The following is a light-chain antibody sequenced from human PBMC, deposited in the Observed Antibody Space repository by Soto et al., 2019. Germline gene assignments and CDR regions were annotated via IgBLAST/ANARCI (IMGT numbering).Light chain of an antibody. CDR3: SSYTSSSTLV. CDR1: SSDVGGYNY. J-gene: IGLJ2*01. CDR2: EVS. Sequence: QSALTQPASVSGSPGQSITISCTGTSSDVGGYNYVSWYQQHPGKAPKLMIYEVSNRPSGVSNRFSGSKSGNTASLTISGLQAEAEADYYCSSYTSSSTLVFGGGPKVTVL. V-gene: IGLV2-14*01.